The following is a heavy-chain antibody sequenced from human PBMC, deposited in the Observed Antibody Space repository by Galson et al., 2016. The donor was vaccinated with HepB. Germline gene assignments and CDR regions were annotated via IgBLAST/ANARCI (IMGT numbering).Heavy chain of an antibody. CDR3: ARVSFPSMIQGRGDFDY. D-gene: IGHD3-10*01. CDR2: ISAYNGNT. CDR1: GYTFMSKG. V-gene: IGHV1-18*01. Sequence: SVKVSCKASGYTFMSKGISWVRQAPGQGLEWMGWISAYNGNTNYAQKLQGRVTMTTDTSTSTAYMELRSLISDDTAVYYCARVSFPSMIQGRGDFDYWGQGTLVTVSS. J-gene: IGHJ4*02.